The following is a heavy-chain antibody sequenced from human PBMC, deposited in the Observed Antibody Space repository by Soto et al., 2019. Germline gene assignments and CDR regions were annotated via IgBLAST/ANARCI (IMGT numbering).Heavy chain of an antibody. CDR1: GFNVSAYT. J-gene: IGHJ4*02. CDR2: ISSDGNHK. D-gene: IGHD1-26*01. Sequence: QVKLVESGGGVVQPGRSLRLSCAASGFNVSAYTMHWVRQAPGKGLEWVAVISSDGNHKYYTDSVKGRFTISRDTSTKPLYLQMNSLRAEDTAVYYCARWEQPLVDDGGQGTLVTVSS. V-gene: IGHV3-30-3*01. CDR3: ARWEQPLVDD.